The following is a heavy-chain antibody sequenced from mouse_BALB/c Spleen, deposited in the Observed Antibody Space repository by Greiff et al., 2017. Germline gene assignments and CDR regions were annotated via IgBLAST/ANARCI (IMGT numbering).Heavy chain of an antibody. V-gene: IGHV2-2*02. Sequence: QVQLKESGPGLVQPSQSLSITCTVSGFSLTSYGVHWVRQSPGKGLEWLGVIWSGGSTDYNAAFISRLSISKDNSKSQVFFKMNSLQANDTAIYYCARKGDGRWYYAMDYWGQGTSVTVSS. J-gene: IGHJ4*01. D-gene: IGHD2-3*01. CDR1: GFSLTSYG. CDR3: ARKGDGRWYYAMDY. CDR2: IWSGGST.